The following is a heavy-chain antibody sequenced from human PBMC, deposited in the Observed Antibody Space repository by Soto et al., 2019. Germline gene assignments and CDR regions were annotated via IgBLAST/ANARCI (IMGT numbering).Heavy chain of an antibody. Sequence: SLRLSCAVSGFTFDDNGMHWVRQAPEEGLEWVSGINWKSDIGYADSVKGRFTISRDNAENSLYLQMNSLRAEDTALYYCAISQDRGGRTTFIYWGQGTQVTVSS. D-gene: IGHD3-16*01. CDR1: GFTFDDNG. J-gene: IGHJ4*02. CDR2: INWKSDI. V-gene: IGHV3-9*01. CDR3: AISQDRGGRTTFIY.